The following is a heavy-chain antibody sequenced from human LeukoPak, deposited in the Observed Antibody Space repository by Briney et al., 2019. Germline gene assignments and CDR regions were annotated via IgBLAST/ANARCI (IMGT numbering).Heavy chain of an antibody. J-gene: IGHJ4*02. D-gene: IGHD5-12*01. Sequence: SETLSLTCTVSGGSISSYYWSWIRQPPGKGLEWIGYIYTSGSTTYNPSLKSRVTISVDTSKNQFSLKLSSVTAADTAVYYCARQSDVDIVATPYFDYWGQGTLVTVSS. CDR2: IYTSGST. CDR1: GGSISSYY. CDR3: ARQSDVDIVATPYFDY. V-gene: IGHV4-4*09.